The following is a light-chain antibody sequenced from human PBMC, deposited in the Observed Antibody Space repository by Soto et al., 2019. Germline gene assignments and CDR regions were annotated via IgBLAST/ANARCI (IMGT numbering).Light chain of an antibody. CDR3: QQYYGAPLT. V-gene: IGKV4-1*01. CDR1: QSLLYSLNNKNY. Sequence: DIVMTQSPDSLALSLGERATINCKSSQSLLYSLNNKNYLAWYQQKPGQPPKLLIHWASTREYGVPDRFTGSGSGTDFTLTISSLQAEDVAVYYCQQYYGAPLTFGGGTKVEIK. CDR2: WAS. J-gene: IGKJ4*01.